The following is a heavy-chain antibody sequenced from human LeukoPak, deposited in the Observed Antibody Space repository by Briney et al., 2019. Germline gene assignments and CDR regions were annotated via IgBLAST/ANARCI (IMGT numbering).Heavy chain of an antibody. J-gene: IGHJ4*02. V-gene: IGHV3-30-3*01. CDR3: ARDHDSSGYYLPFDY. CDR1: GFTFSSYA. Sequence: GGSLRLSCAASGFTFSSYAMHWVRQAPGKGLVWVAVISYDGSSKYYADSVKVRFTISRDNSKNTLYLQMNSLRAEDTAVYDCARDHDSSGYYLPFDYWGQGTLVTVSS. CDR2: ISYDGSSK. D-gene: IGHD3-22*01.